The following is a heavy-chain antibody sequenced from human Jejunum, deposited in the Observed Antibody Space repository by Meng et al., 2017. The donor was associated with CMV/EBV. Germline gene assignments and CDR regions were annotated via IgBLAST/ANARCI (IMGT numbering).Heavy chain of an antibody. J-gene: IGHJ5*02. V-gene: IGHV4-61*02. CDR2: ISPSGST. CDR3: ARIHDYRANRFDP. D-gene: IGHD4-11*01. Sequence: TGSGDSISSGSYYWSWIRQPAGKGLECIGRISPSGSTNYNPSLRGPVTISVDTSKNQFSLTLSSVTASDTAVYYCARIHDYRANRFDPWGPGTLVTVSS. CDR1: GDSISSGSYY.